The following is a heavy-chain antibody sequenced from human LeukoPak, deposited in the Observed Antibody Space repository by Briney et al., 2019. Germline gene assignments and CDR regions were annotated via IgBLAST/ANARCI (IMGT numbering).Heavy chain of an antibody. CDR2: IYSGGST. CDR1: GFTVSSNY. CDR3: ARVDLYNYGYGSYYYYGMDV. J-gene: IGHJ6*02. D-gene: IGHD5-18*01. V-gene: IGHV3-53*01. Sequence: GGSLRLSCAASGFTVSSNYMSWVRQAPGKGLEWGSVIYSGGSTYYGDSVEGRFTISRDNSKNTLYLQMNNLRAEDTAMHYCARVDLYNYGYGSYYYYGMDVWGQGTTVTVSS.